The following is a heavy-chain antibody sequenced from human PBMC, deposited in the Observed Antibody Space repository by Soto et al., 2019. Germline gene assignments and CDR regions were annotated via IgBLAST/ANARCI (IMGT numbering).Heavy chain of an antibody. CDR3: ATVFDL. CDR1: GFTLRSHR. V-gene: IGHV3-74*01. Sequence: EVQLVESGGGLVQPGGSLRVSCAASGFTLRSHRIHWVRQAPGKRLEWVSRIDTDGGGTSYADSVKGRFTISTDNAKNAVYLQMNGLRAEDTAVYYCATVFDLWGQGTLVTVSS. J-gene: IGHJ5*02. CDR2: IDTDGGGT.